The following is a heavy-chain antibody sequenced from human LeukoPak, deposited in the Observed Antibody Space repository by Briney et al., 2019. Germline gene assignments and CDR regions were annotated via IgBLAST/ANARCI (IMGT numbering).Heavy chain of an antibody. D-gene: IGHD6-19*01. J-gene: IGHJ4*02. CDR3: ATKQWLAPPPDS. V-gene: IGHV3-74*01. Sequence: GGSLRLSCAASGFSFSMYWMLWVRQAPGKGLESVSRINTDGTVTTYADSVKGRFTVSRDNADNTMFLQMNSVRDEDTAVYYCATKQWLAPPPDSWGQGTPVTVSS. CDR2: INTDGTVT. CDR1: GFSFSMYW.